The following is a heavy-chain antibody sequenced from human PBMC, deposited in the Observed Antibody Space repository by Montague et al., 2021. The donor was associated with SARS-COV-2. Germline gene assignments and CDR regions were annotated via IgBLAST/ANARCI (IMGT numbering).Heavy chain of an antibody. CDR2: LHHSGST. D-gene: IGHD4-23*01. Sequence: SETLSLTCAVSGGPITSYYWNWIRQPPGKGLEFVGYLHHSGSTSYNFAHRSRVTISLATSKNQFSLQLRSMTAADTAVYYCARGGGGFALDYWGQGTLVTVSS. CDR1: GGPITSYY. V-gene: IGHV4-59*01. CDR3: ARGGGGFALDY. J-gene: IGHJ4*02.